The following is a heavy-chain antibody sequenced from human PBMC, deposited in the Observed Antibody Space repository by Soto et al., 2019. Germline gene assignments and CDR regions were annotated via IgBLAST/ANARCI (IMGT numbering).Heavy chain of an antibody. CDR2: IMPIFRTP. CDR1: GGTFSSSA. D-gene: IGHD3-3*02. J-gene: IGHJ6*02. Sequence: QVQLVQSGAEVRKPGPSVKLSCKASGGTFSSSAFSWVRQAPGQGLEWMGGIMPIFRTPDYAQKFQGRVTITADESTSTAYMELSSLRSEDTAIYFCARDKDRQQLGGNYYYIMDVWGQGTTVTVSS. V-gene: IGHV1-69*12. CDR3: ARDKDRQQLGGNYYYIMDV.